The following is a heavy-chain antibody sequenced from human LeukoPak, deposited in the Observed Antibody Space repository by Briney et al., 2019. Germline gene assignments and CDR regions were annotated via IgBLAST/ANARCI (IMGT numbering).Heavy chain of an antibody. CDR3: AKDVGGSSGYYDY. D-gene: IGHD3-22*01. J-gene: IGHJ4*02. CDR1: GFTVSSNY. V-gene: IGHV3-66*01. CDR2: IYSGGST. Sequence: QTGGSLRLSCAASGFTVSSNYMSWVRQAPGKGLEWVSVIYSGGSTYYADSVKGRFTISRDNSKNTLYLQMNSLRAEDTAVYYCAKDVGGSSGYYDYWGQGTLVTVSS.